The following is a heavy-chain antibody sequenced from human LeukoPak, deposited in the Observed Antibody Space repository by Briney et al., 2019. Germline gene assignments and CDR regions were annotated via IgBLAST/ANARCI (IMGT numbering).Heavy chain of an antibody. Sequence: GSLRLSCAASGFTVSSNYMSWVRQAPGKGLEWVSAIYSGGSTYYADSVKGRFTISRDNSKNTLYLQMNSLRAEDTAVYYCATRTPYSSSWYDRYAYYYGMDVWGQGTTVTVSS. CDR2: IYSGGST. J-gene: IGHJ6*02. D-gene: IGHD6-13*01. CDR1: GFTVSSNY. CDR3: ATRTPYSSSWYDRYAYYYGMDV. V-gene: IGHV3-53*01.